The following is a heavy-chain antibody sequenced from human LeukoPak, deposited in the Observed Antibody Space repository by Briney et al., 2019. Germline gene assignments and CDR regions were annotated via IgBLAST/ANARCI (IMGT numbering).Heavy chain of an antibody. V-gene: IGHV4-34*01. CDR1: GGSFSGYY. CDR3: ARHSRAYYDFWSGYSQYYFDY. J-gene: IGHJ4*02. D-gene: IGHD3-3*01. Sequence: SETLSLTCAVYGGSFSGYYWSWIRQPPGKGLEWIGEINHSGSTNYNPSLKSRVTISVDTSKNQFSLKLSSVTAADTAVYYCARHSRAYYDFWSGYSQYYFDYWGQGTLVTVSS. CDR2: INHSGST.